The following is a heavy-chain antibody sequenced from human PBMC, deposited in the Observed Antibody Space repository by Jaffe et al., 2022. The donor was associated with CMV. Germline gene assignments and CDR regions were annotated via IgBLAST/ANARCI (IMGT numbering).Heavy chain of an antibody. Sequence: QVQLQESGPGLLKPSETLSLTCAVSGASVNTPNYYWSWVRQPPGKGLDWIASIFYTASTKYNPSLESRATISLDRSQNQFSLTISSVTAADTAVYYCARVPMPYVPGSTGYHFDYWGQGVKVSVSS. CDR3: ARVPMPYVPGSTGYHFDY. V-gene: IGHV4-61*01. J-gene: IGHJ4*02. D-gene: IGHD2-2*01. CDR1: GASVNTPNYY. CDR2: IFYTAST.